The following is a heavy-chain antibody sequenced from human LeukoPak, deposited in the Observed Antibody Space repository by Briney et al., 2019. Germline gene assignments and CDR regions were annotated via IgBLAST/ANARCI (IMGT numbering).Heavy chain of an antibody. J-gene: IGHJ4*02. Sequence: GGSLKLSCAASGFTFNNHAMSWVRQAPGKGLEWVSYISSSGSTIYYADSVKGRFTISRDNAKNSLYLQMNSLRAEDTAVYYCAREAGSYYYDSSGYSTFDYWGQGTLVTVSS. CDR2: ISSSGSTI. V-gene: IGHV3-11*04. CDR3: AREAGSYYYDSSGYSTFDY. D-gene: IGHD3-22*01. CDR1: GFTFNNHA.